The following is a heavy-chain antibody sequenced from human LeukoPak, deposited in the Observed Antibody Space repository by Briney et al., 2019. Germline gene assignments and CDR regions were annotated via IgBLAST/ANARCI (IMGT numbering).Heavy chain of an antibody. V-gene: IGHV3-53*01. D-gene: IGHD3-10*01. CDR2: TYSDGTS. CDR1: GFIVSSKY. J-gene: IGHJ4*02. Sequence: GGSLRLSCAASGFIVSSKYMSWVRQAPGKGLEWVSITYSDGTSYYADSVKGRFTISRDNSRNTLYLEMGSLRPEDTAVYYCATPRGIWGVSLDHWGQGTLVTVSS. CDR3: ATPRGIWGVSLDH.